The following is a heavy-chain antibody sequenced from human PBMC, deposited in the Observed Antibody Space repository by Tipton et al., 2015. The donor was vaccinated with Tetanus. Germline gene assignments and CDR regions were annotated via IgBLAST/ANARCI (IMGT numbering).Heavy chain of an antibody. J-gene: IGHJ4*02. CDR1: GFPFHSYH. V-gene: IGHV3-48*02. Sequence: GSLRLSCAASGFPFHSYHMAWVRQAPGKGLEWVSHIGDPTKVVQYADFVKGRFTVSRDDAENALFLQMTSLRDDDTAVYFCARVIRRSMIGYGVFDSWGQGTLVAVSS. CDR2: IGDPTKVV. D-gene: IGHD4-17*01. CDR3: ARVIRRSMIGYGVFDS.